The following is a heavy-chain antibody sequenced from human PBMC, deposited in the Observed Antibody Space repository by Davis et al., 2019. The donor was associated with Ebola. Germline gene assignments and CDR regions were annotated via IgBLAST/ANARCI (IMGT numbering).Heavy chain of an antibody. CDR2: IGYGADI. V-gene: IGHV3-13*01. J-gene: IGHJ6*02. CDR1: GLTLGRSD. Sequence: PGGSMRLSCAVSGLTLGRSDMHWVREAAVKGLEWVSMIGYGADIYYFDSVRVRFTVSREIAKYSLYLQMNSLRAVDTAVYYCARDPMVREVIDYYGMDVWGQGTTVTVSS. CDR3: ARDPMVREVIDYYGMDV. D-gene: IGHD3-10*01.